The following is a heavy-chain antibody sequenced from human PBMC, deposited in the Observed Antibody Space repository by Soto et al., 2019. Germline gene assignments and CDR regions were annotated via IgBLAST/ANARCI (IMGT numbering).Heavy chain of an antibody. CDR3: ARCRDGYSLDLVY. Sequence: PGGSLRLSCAASGFTVSSNYMSWVRQAPGKGLGWVSVIYSDGNTYYADSVKGRFIISRDISKNTLYLQMNGLRAEDTAVYYCARCRDGYSLDLVYWGQGTLVTVSS. D-gene: IGHD5-12*01. V-gene: IGHV3-53*01. CDR1: GFTVSSNY. J-gene: IGHJ4*02. CDR2: IYSDGNT.